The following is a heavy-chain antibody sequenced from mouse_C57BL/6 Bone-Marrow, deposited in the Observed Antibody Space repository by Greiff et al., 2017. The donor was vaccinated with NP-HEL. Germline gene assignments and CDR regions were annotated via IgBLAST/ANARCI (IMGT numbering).Heavy chain of an antibody. J-gene: IGHJ2*01. CDR2: IWSGGST. CDR1: GFSLTSYG. D-gene: IGHD1-1*01. V-gene: IGHV2-2*01. CDR3: ARRDYYGSGFDY. Sequence: VMLVESGPGLVQPSQSLSITCTVSGFSLTSYGVHWVRQSPGKGLEWLGVIWSGGSTDYNAAFISRLSISKDNSKSQVFFKMNRLQAEDTAIYYCARRDYYGSGFDYWGQGTTLTVSS.